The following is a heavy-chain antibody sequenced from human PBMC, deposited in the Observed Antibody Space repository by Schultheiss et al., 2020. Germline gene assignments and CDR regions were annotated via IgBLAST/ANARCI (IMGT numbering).Heavy chain of an antibody. V-gene: IGHV4-31*03. CDR2: IYYSGST. D-gene: IGHD3-22*01. Sequence: SETLSLTCTVSGGSISSGGYYWSWIRQHPGKGLEWIGYIYYSGSTYYNPSLKSRVTISVDTSKNQFSLKLSSVTAADTAVYYCARGLPPHDSSGYFDLWGRGTLVTVSS. J-gene: IGHJ2*01. CDR3: ARGLPPHDSSGYFDL. CDR1: GGSISSGGYY.